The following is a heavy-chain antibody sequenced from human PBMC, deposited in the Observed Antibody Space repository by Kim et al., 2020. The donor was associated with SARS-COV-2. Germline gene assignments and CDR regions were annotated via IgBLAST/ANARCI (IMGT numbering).Heavy chain of an antibody. J-gene: IGHJ4*02. V-gene: IGHV4-34*01. D-gene: IGHD3-10*01. CDR1: GGSFSGYY. CDR2: INHSGRT. CDR3: ARRLSNTSGWGSHYCDL. Sequence: SETLSLTCAVYGGSFSGYYCSWIRQPPGKGLEWIGEINHSGRTNYNPSLKSRVTISVDTSKNQFSLKLTSVTAADPAVYFCARRLSNTSGWGSHYCDLWGQGILVTVSS.